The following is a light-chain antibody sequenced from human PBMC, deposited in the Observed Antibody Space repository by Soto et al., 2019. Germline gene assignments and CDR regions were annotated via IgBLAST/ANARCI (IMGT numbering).Light chain of an antibody. J-gene: IGKJ4*01. V-gene: IGKV3-20*01. CDR3: QQYGSSPLT. CDR2: GAS. CDR1: QSVSSSY. Sequence: EIVLTQSPGTLSLSPGARATLYCRASQSVSSSYLAWYQQKPGQAPRLLIYGASSRATGIPDRFSGSGSGTDFTLTISRLEPEDFAVYYCQQYGSSPLTFGGWTKVEIK.